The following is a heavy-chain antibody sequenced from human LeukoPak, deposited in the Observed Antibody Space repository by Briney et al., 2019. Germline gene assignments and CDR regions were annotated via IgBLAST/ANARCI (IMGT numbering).Heavy chain of an antibody. CDR3: ATTVFGVLTSFDY. CDR2: FDPEDGER. J-gene: IGHJ4*02. D-gene: IGHD3-3*01. V-gene: IGHV1-24*01. Sequence: ASVKVSCKVSGYTLTESSMHWVRQAPGKGLEWMGGFDPEDGERIYAQKFQGRVTMTEDTSTDTAYMDLSSLRSEDTAIYYCATTVFGVLTSFDYWGQGTLVTVSS. CDR1: GYTLTESS.